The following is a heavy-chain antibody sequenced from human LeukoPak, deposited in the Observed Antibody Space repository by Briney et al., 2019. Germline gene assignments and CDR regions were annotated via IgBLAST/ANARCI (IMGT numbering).Heavy chain of an antibody. D-gene: IGHD1-26*01. CDR1: GFTFSSYS. Sequence: GGSLRLSCVASGFTFSSYSMNWVRQAPGKGLEWVSYISSSSGAIYYADSVKGRFTISRDNGKNSLHLQMNSLRAEDTALYYCARESYTGRYFDYWGQGTLVTVSS. CDR2: ISSSSGAI. V-gene: IGHV3-48*01. CDR3: ARESYTGRYFDY. J-gene: IGHJ4*02.